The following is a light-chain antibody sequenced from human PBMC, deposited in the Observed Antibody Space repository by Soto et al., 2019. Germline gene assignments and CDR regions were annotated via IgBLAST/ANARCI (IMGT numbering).Light chain of an antibody. Sequence: EIVLTQFPGTLSLSPGERATLSCRASETIGYKYLAWYQQKPGLAPTLLMYDASTRAPGIPDRFSGSGSGTGFTITISGLESGDFAVYYCQQYDTSYTFGPGTKLEI. CDR3: QQYDTSYT. CDR1: ETIGYKY. V-gene: IGKV3-20*01. CDR2: DAS. J-gene: IGKJ2*01.